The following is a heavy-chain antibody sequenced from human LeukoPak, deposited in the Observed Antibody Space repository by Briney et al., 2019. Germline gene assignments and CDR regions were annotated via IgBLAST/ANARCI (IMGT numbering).Heavy chain of an antibody. CDR1: GYTFTGYY. CDR3: ARKLENYGDPAGFDS. D-gene: IGHD4-17*01. CDR2: INPNSGGT. J-gene: IGHJ4*02. Sequence: ASVKVSCKASGYTFTGYYMHWVRQAPGQGLEWMGWINPNSGGTNYAQKFQVRVTMTRYTAITTTSMELSRLRSDDTAVYYCARKLENYGDPAGFDSWGQGTLVTVSS. V-gene: IGHV1-2*02.